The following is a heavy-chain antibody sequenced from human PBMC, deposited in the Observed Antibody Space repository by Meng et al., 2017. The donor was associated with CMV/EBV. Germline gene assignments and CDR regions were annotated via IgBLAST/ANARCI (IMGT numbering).Heavy chain of an antibody. CDR2: IYYGGGT. Sequence: SDGCCWSWIRQHPGKGLEWIGYIYYGGGTDYNPSLKSRVTISVDTSKNQFSLKLSSVTAADTAVYYCARSVPCSSTSCYKGAGWFDPWGQGTLVTVSS. V-gene: IGHV4-61*08. D-gene: IGHD2-2*02. CDR1: SDGCC. CDR3: ARSVPCSSTSCYKGAGWFDP. J-gene: IGHJ5*02.